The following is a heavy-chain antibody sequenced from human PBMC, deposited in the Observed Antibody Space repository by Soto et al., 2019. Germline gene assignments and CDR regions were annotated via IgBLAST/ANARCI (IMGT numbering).Heavy chain of an antibody. CDR2: INYSGRT. CDR1: SGSICDSSHY. V-gene: IGHV4-39*01. D-gene: IGHD4-17*01. J-gene: IGHJ4*02. Sequence: SETLSLTCPVPSGSICDSSHYWAWIRQPPGKGLEWIATINYSGRTYYNPSLRSRVTISVDTSRDQFSLNLNSVTAADTAVYYCARHFGNYGDWAFDFWGQGTLVTVS. CDR3: ARHFGNYGDWAFDF.